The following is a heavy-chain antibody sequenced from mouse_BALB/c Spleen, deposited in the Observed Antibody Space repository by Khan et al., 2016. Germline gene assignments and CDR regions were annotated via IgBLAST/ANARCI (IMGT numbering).Heavy chain of an antibody. V-gene: IGHV1S29*02. D-gene: IGHD2-3*01. CDR2: IYPYNGDS. CDR1: GYTFTDYN. CDR3: ARSGGWLFDY. Sequence: VQLKQSGPELVKPGASVKISCKASGYTFTDYNMHWVKQSHGKSLEWIGYIYPYNGDSGCNQKFKSKATFTVDNSSRTAYMELRSLNSADSAVYYCARSGGWLFDYWGQGTTLTVSS. J-gene: IGHJ2*01.